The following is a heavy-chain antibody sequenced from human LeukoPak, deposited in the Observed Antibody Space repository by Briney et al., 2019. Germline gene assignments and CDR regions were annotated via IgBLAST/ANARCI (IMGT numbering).Heavy chain of an antibody. D-gene: IGHD3-22*01. J-gene: IGHJ3*02. CDR2: ISVNNGNT. V-gene: IGHV1-18*01. CDR1: GYSFPSFG. CDR3: ARDGHRRYHYDSSGREDAFDI. Sequence: GASVKVSCKASGYSFPSFGITWVRQAPGQGLEWMGWISVNNGNTNYAQNFQGRVTVTTDTSTSTAYMELRSLRSDDTAVYYCARDGHRRYHYDSSGREDAFDIWGQGTMVTVSS.